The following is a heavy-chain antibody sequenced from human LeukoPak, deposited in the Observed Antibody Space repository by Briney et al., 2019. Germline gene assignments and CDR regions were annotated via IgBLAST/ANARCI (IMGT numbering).Heavy chain of an antibody. CDR3: ARDGVGATSLFDY. Sequence: SVKVSCKASGYTFTSYDISWVRQAPGQGLEWMGRIIPILGIANYAQKFQGRVTITADKSTSTAYMELSSLRSGDTAVYYCARDGVGATSLFDYWGQGTLVTVSS. V-gene: IGHV1-69*04. J-gene: IGHJ4*02. D-gene: IGHD1-26*01. CDR2: IIPILGIA. CDR1: GYTFTSYD.